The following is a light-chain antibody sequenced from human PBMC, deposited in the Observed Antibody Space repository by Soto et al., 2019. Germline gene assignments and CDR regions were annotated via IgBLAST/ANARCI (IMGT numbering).Light chain of an antibody. J-gene: IGKJ1*01. CDR3: QQYYSTLT. V-gene: IGKV4-1*01. CDR2: WAS. Sequence: DIVMTQSPDSLAVSLGERATINCKSSQSLLYSSNNKNYLAWYQQKPGQPPKLLIYWASTRESGVPDRFSGSGSGTDFTLTISSLQAEDVTVYYCQQYYSTLTFGQGTKVEIK. CDR1: QSLLYSSNNKNY.